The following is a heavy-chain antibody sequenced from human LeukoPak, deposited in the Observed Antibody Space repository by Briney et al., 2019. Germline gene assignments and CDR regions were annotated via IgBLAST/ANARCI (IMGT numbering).Heavy chain of an antibody. V-gene: IGHV4-38-2*01. Sequence: SETVSLTCADSGYSISSGYYWGWIRQPPGKGLEWIGSIYHSGSTYYNPSLKSRVTISVDTSKNQFSLKLSSVTAADTAVYYCARGWFGELSAWFDPWGQGTLVTVSS. CDR1: GYSISSGYY. CDR2: IYHSGST. D-gene: IGHD3-10*01. J-gene: IGHJ5*02. CDR3: ARGWFGELSAWFDP.